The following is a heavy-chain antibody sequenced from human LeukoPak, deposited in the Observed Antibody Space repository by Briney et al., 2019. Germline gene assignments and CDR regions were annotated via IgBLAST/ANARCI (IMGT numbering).Heavy chain of an antibody. V-gene: IGHV3-9*01. CDR2: ITWNSGNI. D-gene: IGHD1-14*01. CDR1: GFTFDDYA. J-gene: IGHJ3*01. Sequence: PGGSLRLSCQPLGFTFDDYALHWVRQAPGRGLEGVSGITWNSGNIGYADSVKGRFTISRDNAKNSLYLQMNSLRAEDTALYYCTKDRARTLNACDVWGQGTMVTVSS. CDR3: TKDRARTLNACDV.